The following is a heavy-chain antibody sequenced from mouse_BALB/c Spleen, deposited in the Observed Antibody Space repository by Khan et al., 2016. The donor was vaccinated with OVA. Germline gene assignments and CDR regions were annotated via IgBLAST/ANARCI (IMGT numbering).Heavy chain of an antibody. J-gene: IGHJ2*01. V-gene: IGHV1-76*01. Sequence: QVRLQQSGAELVRPGTSVKLSCKTSGYIFTSYWIHWVKQRSGQGLEWIARIYPGTDNTYYSEKFKDKATLTADKSSSTAYLQLSSLKSEDSAVFFCAREEALYYFDYWGRGTTLTVSS. CDR3: AREEALYYFDY. CDR2: IYPGTDNT. D-gene: IGHD3-2*02. CDR1: GYIFTSYW.